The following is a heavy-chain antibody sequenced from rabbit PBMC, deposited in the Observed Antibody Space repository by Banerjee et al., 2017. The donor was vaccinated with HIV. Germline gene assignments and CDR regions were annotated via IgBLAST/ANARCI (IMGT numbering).Heavy chain of an antibody. J-gene: IGHJ4*01. Sequence: QSLEESGGDLVKPGASLTLTCKASGIDFSSYYYMCWVRQAPGKGLEWIACIYADSSGSTYYASWAKGRFPISKTSSTTVTLQMTSLTAADTATYFCARGPAGDAGHGYPYFNFWGPGTLVTVS. CDR1: GIDFSSYYY. V-gene: IGHV1S40*01. CDR3: ARGPAGDAGHGYPYFNF. CDR2: IYADSSGST. D-gene: IGHD4-2*01.